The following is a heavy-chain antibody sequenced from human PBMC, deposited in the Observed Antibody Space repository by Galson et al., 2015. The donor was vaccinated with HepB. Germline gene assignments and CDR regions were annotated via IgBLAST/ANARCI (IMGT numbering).Heavy chain of an antibody. CDR2: IYYSGST. D-gene: IGHD4-17*01. Sequence: LSLTCTVSGGSISSYYWSWIRQPPGKGLEWIGYIYYSGSTNYNPSLKSRVTISVDTSKNKFSLKLSSVTAADTAVYYCARHGPADSTVTTPYYYYYGMDVWGQGTTVTVSS. CDR1: GGSISSYY. J-gene: IGHJ6*02. V-gene: IGHV4-59*08. CDR3: ARHGPADSTVTTPYYYYYGMDV.